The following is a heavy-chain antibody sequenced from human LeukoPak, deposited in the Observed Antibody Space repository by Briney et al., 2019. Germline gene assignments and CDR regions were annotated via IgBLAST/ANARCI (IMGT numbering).Heavy chain of an antibody. Sequence: ASVKVSCKASGYTFTGYYMHWVRQAPGQGLEWMGLINPSGGSTNYAQKFQGRVTMTRDTSTSTVYMELSSLRSEDTAVYYCAKASRIAAAGTSMDVWGKGTTVTVSS. D-gene: IGHD6-13*01. CDR2: INPSGGST. CDR1: GYTFTGYY. V-gene: IGHV1-46*01. J-gene: IGHJ6*04. CDR3: AKASRIAAAGTSMDV.